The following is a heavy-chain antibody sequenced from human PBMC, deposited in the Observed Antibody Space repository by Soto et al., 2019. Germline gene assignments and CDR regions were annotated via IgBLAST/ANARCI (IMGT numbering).Heavy chain of an antibody. CDR2: ISYDGSNK. V-gene: IGHV3-30*18. D-gene: IGHD4-17*01. CDR3: AKGADYGDYVAFDI. CDR1: GFTFSSYG. Sequence: QVQLVESGGGVVQPGRSLRLSCAASGFTFSSYGMHWVRQAPGKGLEWVAVISYDGSNKYYADSVKGRFTIPRDNSKKTLYLKMNSVRAEDTAVYYCAKGADYGDYVAFDIWGQGTMVTVSS. J-gene: IGHJ3*02.